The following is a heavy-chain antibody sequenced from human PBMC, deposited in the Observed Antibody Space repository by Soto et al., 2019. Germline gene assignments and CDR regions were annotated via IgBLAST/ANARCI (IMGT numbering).Heavy chain of an antibody. J-gene: IGHJ4*02. D-gene: IGHD3-16*02. V-gene: IGHV3-15*07. CDR1: GFTFSNAW. CDR3: TTGGMITFGGVIVPDFDY. Sequence: GGSLRLSCAASGFTFSNAWMNWVRQAPGKGLEWVGRIKSKTDGGTTDYAAPVKGRFTISRDDSKNTLYPQMNSLKTEDTAVYYCTTGGMITFGGVIVPDFDYWGQGTLVTVSS. CDR2: IKSKTDGGTT.